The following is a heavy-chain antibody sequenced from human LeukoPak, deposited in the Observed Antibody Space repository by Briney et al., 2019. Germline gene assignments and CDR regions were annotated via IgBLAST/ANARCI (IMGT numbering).Heavy chain of an antibody. V-gene: IGHV3-7*01. CDR1: GFTFSSYW. D-gene: IGHD6-13*01. J-gene: IGHJ6*02. CDR2: IKQDGSEK. CDR3: ARDSSSSSWYVRPREYYYYYGMDV. Sequence: PGGSLRLSCAASGFTFSSYWVSWVRQAPGKGLEWVANIKQDGSEKYYVDSVKGRFTISRDNAKNSLYLQMNSLRAEDTAVYYCARDSSSSSWYVRPREYYYYYGMDVWGQGTTVTVSS.